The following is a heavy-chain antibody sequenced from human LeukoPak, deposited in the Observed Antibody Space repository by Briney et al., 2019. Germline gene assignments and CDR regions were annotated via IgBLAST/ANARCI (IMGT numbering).Heavy chain of an antibody. V-gene: IGHV3-74*01. Sequence: GGSLRLSCAASGFTFSSYWMHWVRQAPGKGLVWVSRINSDGSSTNYADSVKGRFAISRDNAKNTLYLQMNSLRAEDTAVYYCARTYDSSGPFGYWGQGTLVTVSS. CDR2: INSDGSST. CDR1: GFTFSSYW. J-gene: IGHJ4*02. D-gene: IGHD3-22*01. CDR3: ARTYDSSGPFGY.